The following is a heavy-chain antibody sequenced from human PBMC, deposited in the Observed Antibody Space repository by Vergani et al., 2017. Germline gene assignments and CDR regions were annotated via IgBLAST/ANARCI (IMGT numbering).Heavy chain of an antibody. CDR3: TREYSSSSGRGLDI. Sequence: EVQLVESGGGLVQPGGSLGLSCAASGFNFITYTMNWVRQAPGKGLEWISSVTSDGRRQTYADSVKGRFTISRDSGKNSLHLQMNSLRPEDTAVYFCTREYSSSSGRGLDIWGQGTMVTVSS. D-gene: IGHD6-6*01. CDR1: GFNFITYT. V-gene: IGHV3-48*01. J-gene: IGHJ3*02. CDR2: VTSDGRRQ.